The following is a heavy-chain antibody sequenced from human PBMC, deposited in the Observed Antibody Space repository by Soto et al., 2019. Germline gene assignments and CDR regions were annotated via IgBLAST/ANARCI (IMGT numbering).Heavy chain of an antibody. CDR2: IIPIFGTA. Sequence: SVKVSCKASGGTFSSYAISWVRQAPGQGLEWMGGIIPIFGTANYAQKFQGRVTITADESTSTAYMELSSLRSEDTAVYYCARGLSASYRYGVDFDYWGQGTLVTVSS. J-gene: IGHJ4*02. CDR3: ARGLSASYRYGVDFDY. CDR1: GGTFSSYA. V-gene: IGHV1-69*13. D-gene: IGHD5-18*01.